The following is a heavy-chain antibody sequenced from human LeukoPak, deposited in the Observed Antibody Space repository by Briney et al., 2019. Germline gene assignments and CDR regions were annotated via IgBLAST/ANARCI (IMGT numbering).Heavy chain of an antibody. J-gene: IGHJ3*02. CDR1: GFTFKNYV. CDR2: ITTSGGGT. V-gene: IGHV3-23*01. CDR3: ARVGGTDAYDI. Sequence: GGSLRLSCAASGFTFKNYVMSWVRLAPGKGLEWVSTITTSGGGTYYADSVKGRFSISRDNSKNTAYLQMNSLKAEDTAVYYCARVGGTDAYDIWGQGTMVTVSS. D-gene: IGHD1-26*01.